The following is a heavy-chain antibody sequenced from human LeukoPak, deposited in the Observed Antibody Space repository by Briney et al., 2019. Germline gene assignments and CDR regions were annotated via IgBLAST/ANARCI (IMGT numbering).Heavy chain of an antibody. CDR2: IIPIFGTA. CDR1: GYTFTSYY. V-gene: IGHV1-69*13. D-gene: IGHD1-26*01. Sequence: ASVKVSCKASGYTFTSYYIHWVRQAPGQGLEWMGGIIPIFGTANYAQKFQGRVTITADESTSTAYMELSSLRSEDTAVYYCARRSGNSGSYYLAFDIWGQGTMVTVSS. CDR3: ARRSGNSGSYYLAFDI. J-gene: IGHJ3*02.